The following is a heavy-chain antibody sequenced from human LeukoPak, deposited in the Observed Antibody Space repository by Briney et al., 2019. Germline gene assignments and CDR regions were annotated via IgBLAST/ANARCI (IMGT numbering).Heavy chain of an antibody. CDR3: TKDLMTGFSSGWYLAY. CDR2: TGGSDDNT. D-gene: IGHD6-19*01. CDR1: GFSFNGYA. Sequence: GGSLRLSCEGSGFSFNGYAMSWVRQAPGKGLEWVAVTGGSDDNTHYADSVKGRFSISRDTSENRLFLQMNSLRPDDSALYYCTKDLMTGFSSGWYLAYWGQGTLVTVSP. J-gene: IGHJ4*02. V-gene: IGHV3-23*01.